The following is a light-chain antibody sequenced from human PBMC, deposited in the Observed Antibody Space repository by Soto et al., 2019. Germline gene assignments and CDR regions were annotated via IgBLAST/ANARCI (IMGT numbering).Light chain of an antibody. CDR1: SSDVGDYHY. CDR2: DVT. Sequence: QSALTQPASVSGSPGQSFTISCTGTSSDVGDYHYVSWYQLNPGKAPKLMIYDVTKRPSGVSNRFSGSKAGNTASLTISGLQAEDEADYYCNSYTSSSTPYVFGTGTKLTVL. CDR3: NSYTSSSTPYV. J-gene: IGLJ1*01. V-gene: IGLV2-14*03.